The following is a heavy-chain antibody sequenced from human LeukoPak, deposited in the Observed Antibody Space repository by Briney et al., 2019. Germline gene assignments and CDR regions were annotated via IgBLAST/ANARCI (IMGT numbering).Heavy chain of an antibody. D-gene: IGHD3-3*01. V-gene: IGHV4-39*01. Sequence: SETLSLTCTVSGGSISSSSYYWGWIRLPPGKGLEWTGSIYYSGSTYYNPSLKSRVTISVDTSKNQFSLKLSSVTAADTAVYYCARRRNYDFWSGYLFDYWGQGTLVTVSS. CDR2: IYYSGST. CDR1: GGSISSSSYY. J-gene: IGHJ4*02. CDR3: ARRRNYDFWSGYLFDY.